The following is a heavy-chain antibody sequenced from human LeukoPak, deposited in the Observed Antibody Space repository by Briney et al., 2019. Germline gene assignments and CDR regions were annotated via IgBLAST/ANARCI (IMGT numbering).Heavy chain of an antibody. J-gene: IGHJ4*02. CDR3: AKFAGGG. Sequence: GGSLRLSCAASGFTFSSYAMGWVRQAPGKGLEWVSGIRGSGGSTNYADSVEGRFTISRDNSNNTLYLQMNSLRAEDTAVYYCAKFAGGGWGQGTLVTVSS. V-gene: IGHV3-23*01. D-gene: IGHD3-16*01. CDR1: GFTFSSYA. CDR2: IRGSGGST.